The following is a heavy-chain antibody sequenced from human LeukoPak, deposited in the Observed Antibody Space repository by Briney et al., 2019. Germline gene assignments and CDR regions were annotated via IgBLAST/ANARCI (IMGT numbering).Heavy chain of an antibody. J-gene: IGHJ4*02. D-gene: IGHD3-10*01. Sequence: GGSLRLSCAASGFTFSSYGTHWVRQAPGKGLEWVAVISYDGSNIYYADSVKGRFTISRDNSKNTLYLQMNSLRAEDTAVYYCAKKSPGTYYAPPDYWGQGTLVTVSS. CDR1: GFTFSSYG. CDR3: AKKSPGTYYAPPDY. V-gene: IGHV3-30*18. CDR2: ISYDGSNI.